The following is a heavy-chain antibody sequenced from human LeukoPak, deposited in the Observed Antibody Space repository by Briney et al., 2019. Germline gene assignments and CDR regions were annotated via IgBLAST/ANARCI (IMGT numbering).Heavy chain of an antibody. CDR1: GFTFTNYA. Sequence: GGSLRLSCAASGFTFTNYAMSWVRQTPGKGLEWVSATVGSGPDTYHADSVKGRFTVSRDNSKNTLYLQMNSLRAEDTAVYYCAKEMVRGVLGYWGQGTLVTVSS. J-gene: IGHJ4*02. CDR3: AKEMVRGVLGY. CDR2: TVGSGPDT. D-gene: IGHD3-10*01. V-gene: IGHV3-23*01.